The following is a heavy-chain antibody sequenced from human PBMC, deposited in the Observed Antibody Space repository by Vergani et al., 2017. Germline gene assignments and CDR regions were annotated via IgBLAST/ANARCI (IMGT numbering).Heavy chain of an antibody. CDR1: GDYINSDTYH. CDR3: ARHDVLEGWFDP. CDR2: ILTGGNT. D-gene: IGHD3-16*01. V-gene: IGHV4-61*02. J-gene: IGHJ5*01. Sequence: QVQLQESGPGLVKPSQTLSLNCSVSGDYINSDTYHWSWILQPAGKGLEWVGRILTGGNTNYNPSFKRRVFMSKDTSKNQFYLKLTSVTAADTAVYYCARHDVLEGWFDPWGPGSLVTVST.